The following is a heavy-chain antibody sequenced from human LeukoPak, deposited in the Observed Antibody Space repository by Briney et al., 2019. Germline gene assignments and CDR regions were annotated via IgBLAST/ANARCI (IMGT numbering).Heavy chain of an antibody. V-gene: IGHV3-23*01. CDR3: AKDLGSSGLTLQH. CDR2: IGTHGTTT. J-gene: IGHJ1*01. D-gene: IGHD6-19*01. Sequence: GGSLRLSCAASGFTFSSYAMTWVRQAPGKGLEWVSSIGTHGTTTYYADSVKGRFTISRDDSKNTLYLQMNSLRAEDTAVYYCAKDLGSSGLTLQHWGQGTLVTVSS. CDR1: GFTFSSYA.